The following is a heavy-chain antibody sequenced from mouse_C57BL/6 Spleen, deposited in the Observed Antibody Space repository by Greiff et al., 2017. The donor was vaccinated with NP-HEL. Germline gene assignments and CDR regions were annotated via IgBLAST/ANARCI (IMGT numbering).Heavy chain of an antibody. CDR1: GFTFSDYG. Sequence: EVQVVESGGGLVKPGGSLKLSCAASGFTFSDYGMHWVRQAPEKGLEWVAYISSGSSTIYYADTVKGRFTISRDNAKNTLFLQMTSLRSEDTAMYYCARWDYYGGYAMDYWGQGTSVTVSS. D-gene: IGHD1-1*01. CDR2: ISSGSSTI. J-gene: IGHJ4*01. CDR3: ARWDYYGGYAMDY. V-gene: IGHV5-17*01.